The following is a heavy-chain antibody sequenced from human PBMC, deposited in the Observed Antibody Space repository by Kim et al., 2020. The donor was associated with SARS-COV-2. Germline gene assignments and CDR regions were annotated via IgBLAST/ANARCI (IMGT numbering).Heavy chain of an antibody. CDR1: GFTFSSYA. CDR2: ISGSGSST. J-gene: IGHJ4*02. Sequence: GGSLRLSCAASGFTFSSYAMSWVRQPPGKGLEWVSAISGSGSSTYYADSVKGRFTISRDNSKSTLYLQMNSLRADDTAVYYCAKETSISAWFPFDYWGQGTLVTVSS. CDR3: AKETSISAWFPFDY. V-gene: IGHV3-23*01. D-gene: IGHD6-19*01.